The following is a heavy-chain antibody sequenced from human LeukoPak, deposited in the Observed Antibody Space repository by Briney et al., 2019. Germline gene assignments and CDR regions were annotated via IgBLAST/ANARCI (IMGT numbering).Heavy chain of an antibody. J-gene: IGHJ5*02. Sequence: GGSLRLSCAASGFTFSNYSMNWVRQAPGKGLEWVSYIGSSSSTIYYADSVKGRFSISRDNAKNSLYLQMNSLRADDTAVYYCARDLTPAWFDPWGQGTLVTVSS. CDR2: IGSSSSTI. V-gene: IGHV3-48*04. CDR3: ARDLTPAWFDP. CDR1: GFTFSNYS.